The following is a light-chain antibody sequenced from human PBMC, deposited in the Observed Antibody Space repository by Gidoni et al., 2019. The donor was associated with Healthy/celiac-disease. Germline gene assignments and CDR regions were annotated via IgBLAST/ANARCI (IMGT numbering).Light chain of an antibody. CDR2: AAS. Sequence: DIQMPQSPSSLSASVGDRVTITCRASQSISSYLNWYQQKPWKAPKLLIYAASSLQSGVPSRFSGSGSGTDFTLTISSLQPEDFATYYCQQSYSTPHTFGPGTKVDIK. V-gene: IGKV1-39*01. J-gene: IGKJ3*01. CDR3: QQSYSTPHT. CDR1: QSISSY.